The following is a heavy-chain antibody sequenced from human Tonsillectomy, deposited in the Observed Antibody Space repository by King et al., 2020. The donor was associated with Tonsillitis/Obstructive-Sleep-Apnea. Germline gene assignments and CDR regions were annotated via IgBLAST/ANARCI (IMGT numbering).Heavy chain of an antibody. Sequence: VQLVESGGGLVQPGGSLRLSCAASGFTFSSYSMNWVRQAPGKGLEWVSYISSSISTIYYADFVKGRFTISLDNAKNSLYLQMNSLRDEDTAVYYCAREFLYTEAAGHAFDIWGQGTMVTASS. CDR2: ISSSISTI. CDR3: AREFLYTEAAGHAFDI. J-gene: IGHJ3*02. CDR1: GFTFSSYS. D-gene: IGHD3-10*01. V-gene: IGHV3-48*02.